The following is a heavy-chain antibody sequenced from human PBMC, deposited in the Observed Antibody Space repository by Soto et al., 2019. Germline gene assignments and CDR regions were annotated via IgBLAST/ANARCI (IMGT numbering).Heavy chain of an antibody. Sequence: GASVKVSCKASGYTFTSYAMHWVRQAPGQRLEWMGWINAGNGNTKYSQKFQGRVTITRDTSASTAYMELSSLRSEDTAVYYCAREGPVWIMVYAIYGGRTDAFDIWGQGTMVT. CDR1: GYTFTSYA. D-gene: IGHD2-8*01. J-gene: IGHJ3*02. CDR3: AREGPVWIMVYAIYGGRTDAFDI. V-gene: IGHV1-3*01. CDR2: INAGNGNT.